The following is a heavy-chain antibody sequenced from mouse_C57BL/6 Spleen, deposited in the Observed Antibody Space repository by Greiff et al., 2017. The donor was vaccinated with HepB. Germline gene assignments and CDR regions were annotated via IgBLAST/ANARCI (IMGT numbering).Heavy chain of an antibody. J-gene: IGHJ2*01. CDR1: GYTFTDYE. Sequence: VKLMESGAELVRPGASVTLSCKASGYTFTDYEMHWVKQTPVHGLEWIGAIDPETGGTAYNQKFKGKAILTADKSSSTAYMELRSLTSEDSAVYYCTRNPLYGKNYFDYWGQGTTLTVSS. D-gene: IGHD1-1*02. V-gene: IGHV1-15*01. CDR3: TRNPLYGKNYFDY. CDR2: IDPETGGT.